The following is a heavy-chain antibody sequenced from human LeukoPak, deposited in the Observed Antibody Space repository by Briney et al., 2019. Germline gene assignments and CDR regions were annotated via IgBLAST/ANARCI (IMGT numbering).Heavy chain of an antibody. CDR2: ISGSGGST. CDR3: AKVLYGDYDLDY. V-gene: IGHV3-23*01. Sequence: AGGSLRLSCAASGFTFSSYAMSWVRQAPRKGLAWVSAISGSGGSTYYADSVKGRFTISRDNSKNKLYLQMNSLRAEDTAVYYCAKVLYGDYDLDYWGQGTLVTVSS. CDR1: GFTFSSYA. D-gene: IGHD4-17*01. J-gene: IGHJ4*02.